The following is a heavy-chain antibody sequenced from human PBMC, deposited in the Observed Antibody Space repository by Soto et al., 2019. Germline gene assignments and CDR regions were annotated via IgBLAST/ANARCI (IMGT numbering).Heavy chain of an antibody. CDR1: GGSISSHY. D-gene: IGHD3-3*01. CDR2: IYYTGST. Sequence: SETLSLTCIVSGGSISSHYWSWIRQPLGKGLEWIGYIYYTGSTNYNPSLKSRVIISADTSKNQFSLILSSVTAADTAVYYCARDFGVVGYFDPWGQGTLVTVSS. J-gene: IGHJ5*02. CDR3: ARDFGVVGYFDP. V-gene: IGHV4-59*11.